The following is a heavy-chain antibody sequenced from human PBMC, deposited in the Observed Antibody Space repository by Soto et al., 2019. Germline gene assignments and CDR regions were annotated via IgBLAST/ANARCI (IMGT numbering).Heavy chain of an antibody. CDR1: GGSISRGGYY. D-gene: IGHD2-15*01. V-gene: IGHV4-31*03. CDR2: IYYSGRT. J-gene: IGHJ6*02. CDR3: ARGGLGYCSGGSCYSAGLSRYYYGMDV. Sequence: QVQLQESGPGLVKPSQTLSLTCTVSGGSISRGGYYWSWIRQHPGKGLEWIGYIYYSGRTYYNPSLKSRVTISVDTSKNHFSLKLSSVTAADTAVYYCARGGLGYCSGGSCYSAGLSRYYYGMDVWGQGTTVTVSS.